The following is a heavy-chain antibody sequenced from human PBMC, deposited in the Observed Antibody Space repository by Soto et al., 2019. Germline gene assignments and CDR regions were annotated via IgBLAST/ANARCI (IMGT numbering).Heavy chain of an antibody. J-gene: IGHJ6*02. CDR3: ARSRRDGYNHYYYGMDV. D-gene: IGHD5-12*01. CDR2: ISYDGSNK. Sequence: QVQLVESGGGVVQPGRSLRLSCAASGFTFSSYAMHWVRQAPGKGLEWVAVISYDGSNKYYADSVKGRFTISRDNSKNTLDLQMNSLRAEDTAVYYCARSRRDGYNHYYYGMDVWGQGTTVTVSS. V-gene: IGHV3-30-3*01. CDR1: GFTFSSYA.